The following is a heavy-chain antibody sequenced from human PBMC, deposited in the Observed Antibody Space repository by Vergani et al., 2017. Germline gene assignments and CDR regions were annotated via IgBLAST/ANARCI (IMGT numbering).Heavy chain of an antibody. CDR2: IYYSGST. CDR1: GGSVSSGSYY. J-gene: IGHJ4*02. V-gene: IGHV4-61*01. CDR3: ARVAAVAGPDDY. D-gene: IGHD6-19*01. Sequence: QVQLQESGPGLVKPSETLSLTCTVSGGSVSSGSYYWSWIRQPPGKGLEWIGYIYYSGSTNYNPSHKSRVTISVDTSKNQFSLKLSSVTAADTAVYYCARVAAVAGPDDYWGQGTLVTVSS.